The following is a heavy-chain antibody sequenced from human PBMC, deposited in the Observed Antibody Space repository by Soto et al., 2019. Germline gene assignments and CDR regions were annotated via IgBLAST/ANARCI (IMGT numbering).Heavy chain of an antibody. Sequence: SETLSLTCTVSGGSISSSSYYWGWIRQPQGKGLEWIGSIYYSGSTYYNPSLKSRVTISVDTSKNQFYLKLNSVNAAYTAVYYCARQIYGSGRHDLNYPGQGTPVTVSS. D-gene: IGHD3-10*01. V-gene: IGHV4-39*01. CDR2: IYYSGST. J-gene: IGHJ4*01. CDR1: GGSISSSSYY. CDR3: ARQIYGSGRHDLNY.